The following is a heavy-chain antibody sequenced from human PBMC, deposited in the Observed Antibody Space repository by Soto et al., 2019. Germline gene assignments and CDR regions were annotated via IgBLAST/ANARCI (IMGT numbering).Heavy chain of an antibody. CDR2: IIPIFGIA. Sequence: SVKVSCKASGGTFSSYAISWVRQAPGQGLEWMGGIIPIFGIANYAQKFQGRVTITADESTSTAYMELSSLRSEDTAVYYCARSYYYDSTGTDSRDRYYYYYGMDVWGQGTTVTVSS. V-gene: IGHV1-69*13. D-gene: IGHD3-22*01. J-gene: IGHJ6*02. CDR3: ARSYYYDSTGTDSRDRYYYYYGMDV. CDR1: GGTFSSYA.